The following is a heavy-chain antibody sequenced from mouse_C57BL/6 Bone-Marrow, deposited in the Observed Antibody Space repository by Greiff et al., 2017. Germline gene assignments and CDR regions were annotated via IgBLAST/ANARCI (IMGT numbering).Heavy chain of an antibody. CDR2: IHPNSGST. CDR1: GYTFTSYW. CDR3: ARRGHYYGSSYGYFDV. D-gene: IGHD1-1*01. J-gene: IGHJ1*03. Sequence: VQLQQPGAELVKPGASVKLSCKASGYTFTSYWMHWVKQRPGQGLEWIGMIHPNSGSTNYNEKFKSKATLTVDKSSSTAYMQLSSLTSEDSAVYYCARRGHYYGSSYGYFDVWGTGTTVTVSS. V-gene: IGHV1-64*01.